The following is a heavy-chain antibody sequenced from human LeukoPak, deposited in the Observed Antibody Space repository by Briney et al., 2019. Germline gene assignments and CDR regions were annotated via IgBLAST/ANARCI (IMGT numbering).Heavy chain of an antibody. CDR3: ARQGLGQFYFDP. D-gene: IGHD3/OR15-3a*01. V-gene: IGHV3-11*03. CDR1: GFTFSDYY. Sequence: GGSLAVSCAASGFTFSDYYMSWVRQAPGKGLEWLSYISSISTYSNYADSVKGRFTIFRDNAKNSLYLQMSSLRAEDTALYFCARQGLGQFYFDPWGQAAMVTVSS. CDR2: ISSISTY. J-gene: IGHJ4*02.